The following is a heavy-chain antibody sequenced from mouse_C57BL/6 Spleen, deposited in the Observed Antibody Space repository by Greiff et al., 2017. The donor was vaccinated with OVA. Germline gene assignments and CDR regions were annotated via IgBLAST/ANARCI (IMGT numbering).Heavy chain of an antibody. CDR1: GFTFSSYT. V-gene: IGHV5-9*01. J-gene: IGHJ2*01. CDR2: ISGGGGNT. CDR3: ARHGWQFDD. D-gene: IGHD2-3*01. Sequence: EVKLVESGGGLVKPGGSLKLSCAASGFTFSSYTMSWVRQTPEKRLEWVATISGGGGNTYYPDSVKGRFTISRDNAKNTLYLQMSSLRSEDTALYYCARHGWQFDDWGQGTTLTVSS.